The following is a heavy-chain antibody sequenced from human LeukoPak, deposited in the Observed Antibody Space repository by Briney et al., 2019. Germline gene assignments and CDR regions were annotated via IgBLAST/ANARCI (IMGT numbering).Heavy chain of an antibody. J-gene: IGHJ4*02. CDR3: AGSGGYDLTAPTFDY. V-gene: IGHV3-30-3*01. CDR1: GFTFSSYA. D-gene: IGHD5-12*01. Sequence: GGSLRLSCAASGFTFSSYAMHWVRQAPGKGLEWVAVISYDGSNKYYADSVKGRFTISRDNSKNTLYLQMNSLRAEDTAVYYCAGSGGYDLTAPTFDYWGQGTLVTVSS. CDR2: ISYDGSNK.